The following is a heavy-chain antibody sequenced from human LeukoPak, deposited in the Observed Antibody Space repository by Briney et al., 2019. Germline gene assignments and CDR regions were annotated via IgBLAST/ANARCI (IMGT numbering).Heavy chain of an antibody. D-gene: IGHD5-18*01. CDR2: IYTSGST. Sequence: SETPSLTCTVSGGSISSYYWSWIRQPPGKGLEWIGYIYTSGSTNYNPSLKSRVTISVDTSKNQFSLKLSSVTAADTAVYYCARHPDTAMAPLDYWGQGTLVTVSS. CDR3: ARHPDTAMAPLDY. J-gene: IGHJ4*02. CDR1: GGSISSYY. V-gene: IGHV4-4*09.